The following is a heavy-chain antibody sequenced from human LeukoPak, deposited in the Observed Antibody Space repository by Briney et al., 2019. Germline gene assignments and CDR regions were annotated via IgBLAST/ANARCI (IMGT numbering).Heavy chain of an antibody. Sequence: SETLSLTCTVSGGSISSSSYYWGWIRQPPGKGLEWIGSIYYSGSTYYNPSLKSRVTISVDTSKNQFSLKLSSVTAADTAVYYCARFAVVTGFDYWGQGTLVTVSS. J-gene: IGHJ4*02. CDR1: GGSISSSSYY. V-gene: IGHV4-39*07. CDR3: ARFAVVTGFDY. CDR2: IYYSGST. D-gene: IGHD4-23*01.